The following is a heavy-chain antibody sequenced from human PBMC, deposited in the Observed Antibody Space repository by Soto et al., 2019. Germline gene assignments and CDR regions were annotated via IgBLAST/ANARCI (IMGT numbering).Heavy chain of an antibody. J-gene: IGHJ4*02. CDR2: IYYSGST. Sequence: TLSLTCTFSGCSIGSYYWSWIRQPPGKGQEWIGYIYYSGSTNYNPSLKSRVTISVDTSKNQFSLKLSSVTAADTAVYYCATGFEGYFDYWGQGTLVTVSS. CDR1: GCSIGSYY. V-gene: IGHV4-59*01. CDR3: ATGFEGYFDY.